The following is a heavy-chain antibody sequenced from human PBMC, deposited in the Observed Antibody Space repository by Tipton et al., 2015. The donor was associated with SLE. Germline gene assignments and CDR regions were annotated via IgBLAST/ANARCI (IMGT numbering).Heavy chain of an antibody. J-gene: IGHJ4*02. Sequence: SLRLSCAASGFTFDDYAMHWVRQAPGKGLEWVSGISWSSGSIGYADSVKGRFTISRDNAKNSLYLQMNSLRAEDMALYYCAKDTGAARPGALDYWGQGTLVTVSS. CDR3: AKDTGAARPGALDY. V-gene: IGHV3-9*03. CDR1: GFTFDDYA. D-gene: IGHD6-6*01. CDR2: ISWSSGSI.